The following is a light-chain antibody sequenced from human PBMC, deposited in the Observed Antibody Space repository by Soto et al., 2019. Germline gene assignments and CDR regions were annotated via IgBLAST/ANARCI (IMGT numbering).Light chain of an antibody. Sequence: QSALTQPASVSGSPGQSITISCTGISSDVGSYNLVSWYQQHPGKAPQLMIYEGIKRPSGVSNRFSASESGNTASLTISGLQAEDEADYYCCSYAGCSTFDWVFGGGTKLTVL. J-gene: IGLJ3*02. CDR2: EGI. CDR3: CSYAGCSTFDWV. V-gene: IGLV2-23*03. CDR1: SSDVGSYNL.